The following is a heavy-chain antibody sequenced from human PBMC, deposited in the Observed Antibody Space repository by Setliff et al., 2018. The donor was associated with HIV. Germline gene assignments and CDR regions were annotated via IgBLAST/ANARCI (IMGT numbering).Heavy chain of an antibody. CDR1: GGSFSGYY. D-gene: IGHD3-10*01. V-gene: IGHV4-34*01. CDR3: ARNHYYGSGKNRWFDP. Sequence: SETLSLTCAVYGGSFSGYYWSWMRQPPGKGLEWIGEINHSGSTTYNPSLKSGVIISVDTYKNQFSLKLSSVTAADTAVYYCARNHYYGSGKNRWFDPWGQGMLVTVSS. J-gene: IGHJ5*02. CDR2: INHSGST.